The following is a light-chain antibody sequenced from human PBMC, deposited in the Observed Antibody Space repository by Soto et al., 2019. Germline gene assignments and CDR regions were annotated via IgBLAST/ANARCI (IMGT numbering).Light chain of an antibody. CDR2: GAS. CDR3: RQYGAFPPP. V-gene: IGKV3-20*01. J-gene: IGKJ4*01. CDR1: QTVSNTY. Sequence: EIVLTQFPGALSLSPGERVTLSCRASQTVSNTYLAWYQQKSGQAPKFLIYGASNRATGIPDRFSGSGSGTDFTLTMSRLEPEDFAVYYCRQYGAFPPPFGGGTKVEIK.